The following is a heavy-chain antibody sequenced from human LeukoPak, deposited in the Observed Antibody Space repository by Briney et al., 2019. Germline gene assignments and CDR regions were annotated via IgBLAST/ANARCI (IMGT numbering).Heavy chain of an antibody. D-gene: IGHD3-10*01. CDR2: ISSSGSTI. CDR3: ARSNPRLLWFGELYSYMDV. CDR1: GFTFSDYY. Sequence: GGSLRLSCAAPGFTFSDYYMSWIRQAPGKGLEWVSYISSSGSTIYYADSVKGRFTISRDNAKNSLYLQMNSLRAEDTAVYYCARSNPRLLWFGELYSYMDVWGKGTTVTVSS. J-gene: IGHJ6*03. V-gene: IGHV3-11*04.